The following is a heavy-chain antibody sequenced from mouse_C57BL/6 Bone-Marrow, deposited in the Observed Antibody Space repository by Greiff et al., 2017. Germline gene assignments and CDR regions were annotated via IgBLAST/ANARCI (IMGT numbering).Heavy chain of an antibody. CDR3: TAHDSNYFEN. V-gene: IGHV14-4*01. CDR2: IDPENGDT. J-gene: IGHJ2*01. D-gene: IGHD1-1*01. Sequence: EVQLQQSVAELVRPGASVKLSCTASGFNIKDDYMPWVKQRPEQGLEWIGWIDPENGDTEYASKFQGKATITADTSSNTAYLQLSSLTSEDTAVYYCTAHDSNYFENWGQGTTLTVSS. CDR1: GFNIKDDY.